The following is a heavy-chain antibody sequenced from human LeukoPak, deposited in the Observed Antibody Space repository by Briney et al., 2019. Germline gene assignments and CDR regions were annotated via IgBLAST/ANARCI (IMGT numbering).Heavy chain of an antibody. CDR2: INHSGST. V-gene: IGHV4-34*01. CDR1: GGSFSGYY. D-gene: IGHD6-13*01. J-gene: IGHJ5*02. Sequence: SETLSLTCAVYGGSFSGYYWSWIRQPPGKGLEWIGEINHSGSTNYNPSLKSRVTISVDTSKNQFSLKLSSVTAADTAVYYCAKQGGIVAAGYNWFDPWGQGTLVTVSS. CDR3: AKQGGIVAAGYNWFDP.